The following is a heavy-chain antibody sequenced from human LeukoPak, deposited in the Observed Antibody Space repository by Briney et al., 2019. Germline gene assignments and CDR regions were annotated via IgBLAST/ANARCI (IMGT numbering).Heavy chain of an antibody. D-gene: IGHD6-19*01. V-gene: IGHV4-4*07. Sequence: SETLSLTCTVSGDSMNPYYWSWIRQPAGKGLEWIGHIYTTGTTRYEPTLNSRVSMSVDRSKSQFSLRLNSVTAADTAVYYCARGLLDARGWYHHDYWGQGTLVTVSS. J-gene: IGHJ4*02. CDR2: IYTTGTT. CDR1: GDSMNPYY. CDR3: ARGLLDARGWYHHDY.